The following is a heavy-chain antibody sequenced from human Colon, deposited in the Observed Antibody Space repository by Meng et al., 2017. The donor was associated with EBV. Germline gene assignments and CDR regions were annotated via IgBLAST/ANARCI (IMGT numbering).Heavy chain of an antibody. CDR2: IYHSGST. J-gene: IGHJ4*02. D-gene: IGHD3-10*01. V-gene: IGHV4-39*01. Sequence: QLQSPGWGPGLVKPSETLSLTCTVSGGSISSSHYYWGWVRQPPGKGLQWIGTIYHSGSTSYNPSLQSRVTMFVDTSKNQFSLMLTSVTATDTAVYYCARRRGGSGRDCWGQGTLVTVSS. CDR3: ARRRGGSGRDC. CDR1: GGSISSSHYY.